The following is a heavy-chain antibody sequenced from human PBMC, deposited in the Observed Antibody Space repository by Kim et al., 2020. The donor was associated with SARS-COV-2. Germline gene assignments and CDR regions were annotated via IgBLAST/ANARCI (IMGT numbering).Heavy chain of an antibody. D-gene: IGHD6-25*01. CDR2: INSNTGTP. CDR3: ASFQRLAAFGTLDI. V-gene: IGHV7-4-1*02. J-gene: IGHJ3*02. CDR1: GYTFPRYA. Sequence: ASVKVSCKASGYTFPRYAMNWVRQAPGQGLEWMGWINSNTGTPTYAQGFTGRFVFSLDTSVSTAYLQISSLQPEDTAVYYCASFQRLAAFGTLDIWGQGT.